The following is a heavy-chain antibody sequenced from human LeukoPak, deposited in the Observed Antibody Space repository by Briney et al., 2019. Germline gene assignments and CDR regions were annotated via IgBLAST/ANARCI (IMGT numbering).Heavy chain of an antibody. CDR3: VKDIMGSTDYYYGLDV. D-gene: IGHD3-10*01. CDR2: ISSNGGST. CDR1: GFTFSSYI. V-gene: IGHV3-64D*09. J-gene: IGHJ6*02. Sequence: GGSLRLSCSASGFTFSSYIMHWARQAPGKGLEYVSAISSNGGSTYYADSVKGRLTISRDNSKNTLYLHMNGLRPEDTAVYFCVKDIMGSTDYYYGLDVWGQGTTVTVSS.